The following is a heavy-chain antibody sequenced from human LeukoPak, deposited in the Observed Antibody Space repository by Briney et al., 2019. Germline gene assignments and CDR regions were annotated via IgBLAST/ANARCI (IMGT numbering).Heavy chain of an antibody. CDR2: IYNSGST. J-gene: IGHJ4*02. D-gene: IGHD6-19*01. CDR3: ASRSGWHFDY. CDR1: GGSISSSTYY. Sequence: SETLSLTCSVSGGSISSSTYYWGWIRQPPGKGLEWIGNIYNSGSTYYNPSLKSRVTISVDTSKNQFSLKLSSVTAADTAVYYCASRSGWHFDYWGRGTLVTVSS. V-gene: IGHV4-39*01.